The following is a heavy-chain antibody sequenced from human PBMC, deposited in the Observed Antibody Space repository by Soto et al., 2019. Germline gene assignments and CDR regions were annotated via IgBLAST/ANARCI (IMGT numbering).Heavy chain of an antibody. J-gene: IGHJ4*02. CDR1: GFTFSSYA. D-gene: IGHD3-22*01. CDR3: AKETVRNYDSSGYFDY. V-gene: IGHV3-23*01. CDR2: ISGSGGST. Sequence: GGSLRLSCAASGFTFSSYAMSWVRQAPGKGLEWVSAISGSGGSTYYADFVKGRFTSSRDNAKNTLYLQMNSLRAEDSAVYYCAKETVRNYDSSGYFDYWGQGTLVTVSS.